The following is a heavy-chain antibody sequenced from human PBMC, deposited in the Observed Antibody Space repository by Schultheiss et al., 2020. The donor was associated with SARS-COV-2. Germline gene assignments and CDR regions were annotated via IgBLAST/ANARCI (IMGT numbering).Heavy chain of an antibody. CDR2: INPNSGGT. CDR3: ARWLVQRTSYYYYGMDV. J-gene: IGHJ6*02. V-gene: IGHV1-2*02. CDR1: GYTFTGYY. D-gene: IGHD6-19*01. Sequence: ASVKVSCKASGYTFTGYYMHWVRQAPGQGLEWMGWINPNSGGTNYAQKFQGRVTMTRDTSISTAYMELSRLRSDDTAVYYCARWLVQRTSYYYYGMDVWGQGTTVTVSS.